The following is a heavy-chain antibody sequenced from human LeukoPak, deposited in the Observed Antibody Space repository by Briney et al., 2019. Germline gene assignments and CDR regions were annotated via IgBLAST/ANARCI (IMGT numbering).Heavy chain of an antibody. CDR2: IYYSGST. J-gene: IGHJ4*02. D-gene: IGHD3-22*01. CDR1: GYSISSGYY. CDR3: ASVTMIVVVPY. Sequence: SETLSLTCTVSGYSISSGYYWGWIRQPPGKGLEWIGSIYYSGSTYYNPSLKSRVTISVDTSKNQFSLKLSSVTAADTAVYYCASVTMIVVVPYWGRGTLVTVSS. V-gene: IGHV4-38-2*02.